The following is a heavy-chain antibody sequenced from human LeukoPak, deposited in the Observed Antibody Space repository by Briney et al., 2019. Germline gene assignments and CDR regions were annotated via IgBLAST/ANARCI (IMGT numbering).Heavy chain of an antibody. CDR2: IIPILGIT. D-gene: IGHD3-16*01. V-gene: IGHV1-69*04. CDR3: ARGFESSTSYVSDFDF. J-gene: IGHJ4*02. Sequence: SVKVSCKASGGTXSSYGISGVRQAPGQGLEWMGRIIPILGITNYAQNFQGRVTITADKSTTTAYMELSSLRSEDTAVYFCARGFESSTSYVSDFDFWGQGTLVTVSS. CDR1: GGTXSSYG.